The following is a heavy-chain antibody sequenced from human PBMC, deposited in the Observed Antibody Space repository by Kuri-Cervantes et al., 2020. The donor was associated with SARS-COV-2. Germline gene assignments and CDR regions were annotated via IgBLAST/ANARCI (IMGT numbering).Heavy chain of an antibody. CDR3: ATSRDTAMGQYYYYYYMDV. Sequence: ASVKVSCKVSGYTLIELSMHWVRRAPGKGLEWMGGFDPEDGETIYAQKFQGRVTMTEDTSTDTAYMELSSLRSEDTAVYYCATSRDTAMGQYYYYYYMDVWGKGTTVTVSS. J-gene: IGHJ6*03. D-gene: IGHD5-18*01. CDR2: FDPEDGET. CDR1: GYTLIELS. V-gene: IGHV1-24*01.